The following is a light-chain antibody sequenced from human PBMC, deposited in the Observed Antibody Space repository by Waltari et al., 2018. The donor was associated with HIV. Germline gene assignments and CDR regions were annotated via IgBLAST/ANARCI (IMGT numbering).Light chain of an antibody. J-gene: IGLJ1*01. Sequence: ARAQPAAVSGSPGQSVTIYCEGINNNAVTWYQQHPGKVTRVIMFAVDRRASGISSRFLVYRSVDNAYVNMSVSQSEYEADYVCCWFPGYDPPYVFGTGTRVTVL. CDR2: AVD. V-gene: IGLV2-23*02. CDR3: CWFPGYDPPYV. CDR1: NNNA.